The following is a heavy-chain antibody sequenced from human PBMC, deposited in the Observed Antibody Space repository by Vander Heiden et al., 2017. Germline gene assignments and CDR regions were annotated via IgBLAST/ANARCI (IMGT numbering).Heavy chain of an antibody. CDR2: IWYDGSNK. D-gene: IGHD1-20*01. CDR3: ARDNNWNPDY. Sequence: QVQLVESGGGVVQPGRSLRLSCAASGFTFSRSGMHRVRQAPGKGLEWVAVIWYDGSNKYYADSVKGRFTISRDNSKNTLYLQMNSLRAEDTAVYYCARDNNWNPDYWGQGTLVTVSS. J-gene: IGHJ4*02. V-gene: IGHV3-33*01. CDR1: GFTFSRSG.